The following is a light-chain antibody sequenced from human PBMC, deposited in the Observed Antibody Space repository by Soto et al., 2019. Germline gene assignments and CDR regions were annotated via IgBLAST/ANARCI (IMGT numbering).Light chain of an antibody. CDR2: DAS. V-gene: IGKV1-33*01. J-gene: IGKJ3*01. CDR3: QQYDNLPFT. Sequence: DIQMTQSPSSLSASVGDRVTITCQASQDISNYLNWYQQEPGKAPKLLIYDASNLETGVPSRFSGSGSGTDFTFTISSLQPEDIATYYRQQYDNLPFTFGPGTKVDIK. CDR1: QDISNY.